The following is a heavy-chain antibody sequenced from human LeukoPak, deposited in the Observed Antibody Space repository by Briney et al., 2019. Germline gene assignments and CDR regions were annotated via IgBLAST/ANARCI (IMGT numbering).Heavy chain of an antibody. CDR3: ASDYPLYFYYTDV. CDR2: FSVSGGNT. CDR1: GFTFSDYA. D-gene: IGHD4-11*01. J-gene: IGHJ6*03. Sequence: GGSLRLSCAVSGFTFSDYAMSWVRQAPGRGLEWVSSFSVSGGNTYYADSVKGRFTISRDNSKNTLYLQINSLRVEDTAVYYCASDYPLYFYYTDVWGKGTTVTVSS. V-gene: IGHV3-23*01.